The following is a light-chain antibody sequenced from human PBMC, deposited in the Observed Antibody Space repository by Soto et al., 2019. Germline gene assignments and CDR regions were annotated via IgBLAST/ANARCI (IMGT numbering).Light chain of an antibody. J-gene: IGKJ1*01. CDR2: ATS. CDR3: HQYYNRPPWT. Sequence: IVLTQSPATLSVSPGDSATLSCRASRSVDTDLAWYQQKPGQAPRLLVCATSARATGVPDRFRGSRSGTDLTLTISSLQPEDSATYYCHQYYNRPPWTFGQGTKVDIK. CDR1: RSVDTD. V-gene: IGKV3-15*01.